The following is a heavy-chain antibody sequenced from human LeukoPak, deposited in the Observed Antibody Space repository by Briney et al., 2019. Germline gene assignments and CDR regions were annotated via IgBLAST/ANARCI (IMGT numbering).Heavy chain of an antibody. CDR1: GFTFNSYT. CDR3: ARSDCSGASCYSDY. V-gene: IGHV3-21*01. Sequence: GGSLRLSCAASGFTFNSYTMSWIRQAPGKGREWVASIGVSTTNIHYADSLEGRFTISRDNAQNSLYLQMNSLRAEDTAVYYCARSDCSGASCYSDYWGQGTLVTVSS. D-gene: IGHD2-15*01. J-gene: IGHJ4*02. CDR2: IGVSTTNI.